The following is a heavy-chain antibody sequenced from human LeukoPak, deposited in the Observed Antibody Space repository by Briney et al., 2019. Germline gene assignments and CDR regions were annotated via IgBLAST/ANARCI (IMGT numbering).Heavy chain of an antibody. V-gene: IGHV3-7*01. D-gene: IGHD2-15*01. CDR1: GFVLSHLW. CDR3: VRDNGYCTGGSCYSVFDS. Sequence: GGSLRLSCAGSGFVLSHLWMNWVRQAPGKGLEWVGSIPPDGTGATYVDSVKGRFSISRDNAKSYLSLQMNSLRAEDTAVYYCVRDNGYCTGGSCYSVFDSWGQGSLVTVSS. J-gene: IGHJ5*01. CDR2: IPPDGTGA.